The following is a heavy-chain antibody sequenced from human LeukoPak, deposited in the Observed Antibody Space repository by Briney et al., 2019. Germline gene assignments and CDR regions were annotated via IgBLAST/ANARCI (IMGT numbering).Heavy chain of an antibody. Sequence: ASVKVSCKASGCTFTSYYLHWVRQAPGQGLEWMGIINPSGDSTTYAQRFQDRITMTRDTSTSTVYMELSSLRSEDTAVYYCVSIGRHLDPFDYWGQGTLVTVS. D-gene: IGHD2-21*01. V-gene: IGHV1-46*01. J-gene: IGHJ4*02. CDR3: VSIGRHLDPFDY. CDR1: GCTFTSYY. CDR2: INPSGDST.